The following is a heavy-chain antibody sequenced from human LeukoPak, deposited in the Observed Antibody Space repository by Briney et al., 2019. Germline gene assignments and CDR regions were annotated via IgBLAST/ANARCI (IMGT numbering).Heavy chain of an antibody. CDR2: IIPIFGTA. V-gene: IGHV1-69*01. Sequence: SLQDSCQEYEYTFTSYYMHCVQQAPEQCLEWMGGIIPIFGTANYAQKFQGRVTITADESTSTAYMELSSLRSEDTAVYYCARVYSSGSYWGQGTLVTVSS. CDR1: EYTFTSYY. D-gene: IGHD6-19*01. J-gene: IGHJ4*02. CDR3: ARVYSSGSY.